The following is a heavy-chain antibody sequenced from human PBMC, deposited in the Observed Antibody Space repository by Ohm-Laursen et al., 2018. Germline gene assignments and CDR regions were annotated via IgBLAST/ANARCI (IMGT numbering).Heavy chain of an antibody. CDR2: ISYAGSNK. D-gene: IGHD3-22*01. J-gene: IGHJ4*02. V-gene: IGHV3-30*18. CDR1: GFTFSSYG. CDR3: AKESSGYYDFDY. Sequence: SLRLSCAASGFTFSSYGMHWVRQAPGKGLAWVAVISYAGSNKYYADSVKGRFTISRDNSKNTLYLQMNSLRAEDTAVYYCAKESSGYYDFDYWGQGTLVTVSS.